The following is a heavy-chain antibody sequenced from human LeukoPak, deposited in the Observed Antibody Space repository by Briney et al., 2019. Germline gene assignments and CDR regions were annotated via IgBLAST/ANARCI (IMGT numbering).Heavy chain of an antibody. J-gene: IGHJ4*02. V-gene: IGHV4-39*01. CDR1: GDSITSSSYY. D-gene: IGHD3-9*01. CDR3: ARHRPDILTGYIDY. CDR2: MYYTGTI. Sequence: PSETLSLTCTVSGDSITSSSYYWGWIRQPPGKGLEWIGTMYYTGTIYYNPSLKSRVTISVDTSKNQFSLKLSSVTAADTAVYYCARHRPDILTGYIDYWGQGTLVTVSS.